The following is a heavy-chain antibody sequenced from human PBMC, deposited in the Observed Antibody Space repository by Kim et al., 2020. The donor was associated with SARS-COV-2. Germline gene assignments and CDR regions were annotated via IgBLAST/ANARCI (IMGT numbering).Heavy chain of an antibody. Sequence: GGSLRLSCAASGFSFGSFGMHWVRQAPGKGLEWVAVISSDGNDKFFGDSVKGRFTVSRDNSKKTLFLQMNTLRAEDTAVYYCARDTAVGYGMDVWGQGTTVIVSS. CDR1: GFSFGSFG. CDR2: ISSDGNDK. V-gene: IGHV3-33*05. CDR3: ARDTAVGYGMDV. D-gene: IGHD2-2*01. J-gene: IGHJ6*02.